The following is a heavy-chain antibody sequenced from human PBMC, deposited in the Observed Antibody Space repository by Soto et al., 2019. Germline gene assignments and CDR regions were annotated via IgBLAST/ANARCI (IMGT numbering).Heavy chain of an antibody. Sequence: GSLRLSCAASGFTFSDHYMDWVRQASGKGLEWVGRIRNKANSYTAEYAASVKGRFTVSRDDSKNSLYLEMNSPKIEDTALYYCVRAGTGFQLDYWGQGTLVTVSS. CDR3: VRAGTGFQLDY. J-gene: IGHJ4*02. D-gene: IGHD3-9*01. V-gene: IGHV3-72*01. CDR2: IRNKANSYTA. CDR1: GFTFSDHY.